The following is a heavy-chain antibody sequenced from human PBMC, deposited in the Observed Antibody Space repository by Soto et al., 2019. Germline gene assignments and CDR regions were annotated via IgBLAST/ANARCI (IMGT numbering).Heavy chain of an antibody. CDR3: ARVSFSNSFEGGGMDV. Sequence: QVQLVQSGAEVKKPGASVKVSCKASGYTFTSYGIIWVRQAPGQGLEWMGWISAYNGNTNYAQKLQGRVTMTTDTSTSTADMGLRSLRSDDTAVYYCARVSFSNSFEGGGMDVWGQGTTVTVFS. V-gene: IGHV1-18*01. J-gene: IGHJ6*02. D-gene: IGHD4-4*01. CDR1: GYTFTSYG. CDR2: ISAYNGNT.